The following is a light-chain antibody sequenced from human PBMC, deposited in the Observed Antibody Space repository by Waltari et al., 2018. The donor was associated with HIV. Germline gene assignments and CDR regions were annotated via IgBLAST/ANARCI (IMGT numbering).Light chain of an antibody. CDR1: ALPKPY. Sequence: SYQLTQPPSVSVSPGQTATISCSGDALPKPYGHRYQQKAGQAPVLLIYKDTERPSGIPERFSGSSSGTTVTLTVSGVQADDEADYYCQSADSSGSSWVFGGGTKLTVL. CDR3: QSADSSGSSWV. V-gene: IGLV3-25*03. CDR2: KDT. J-gene: IGLJ3*02.